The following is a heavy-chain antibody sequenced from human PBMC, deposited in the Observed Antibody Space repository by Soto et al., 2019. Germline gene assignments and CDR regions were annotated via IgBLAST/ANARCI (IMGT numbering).Heavy chain of an antibody. D-gene: IGHD4-17*01. Sequence: QVQRVESGGGEVQPGRSLTISCAASGFTFSTYGMHWVRQTPGKGLEWVAVISYDGTNKVYSDSVKGRVTISRDNFKNTLTLQMNSLRADDTAVYSCAKDLQSYGDYDYYCYGMDVWGLGTRVTVSS. J-gene: IGHJ6*02. CDR3: AKDLQSYGDYDYYCYGMDV. CDR1: GFTFSTYG. CDR2: ISYDGTNK. V-gene: IGHV3-30*18.